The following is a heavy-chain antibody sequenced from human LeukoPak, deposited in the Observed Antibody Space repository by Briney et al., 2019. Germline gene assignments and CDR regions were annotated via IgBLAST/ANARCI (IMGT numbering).Heavy chain of an antibody. CDR1: GFTLSSYG. CDR2: ISGSGGST. Sequence: PGGSLRLSCAASGFTLSSYGMNWVRQAPGKGLEWVSAISGSGGSTYYADSVEGRFTISRDNSKNTLYLQMNSLRAEDTAVYYCAKDTNQYRNSDCWGQGTLVTVSS. J-gene: IGHJ4*02. CDR3: AKDTNQYRNSDC. D-gene: IGHD2-2*01. V-gene: IGHV3-23*01.